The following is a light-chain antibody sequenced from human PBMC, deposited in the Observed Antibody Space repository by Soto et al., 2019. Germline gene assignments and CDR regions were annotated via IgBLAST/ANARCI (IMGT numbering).Light chain of an antibody. CDR3: SSYAGSKTL. CDR2: EVT. J-gene: IGLJ3*02. Sequence: QSALTQPPSASGSPGQSVTISCTGTSSDVGNYNYVSWYQQHPGKAPKLMIYEVTKRPSGVPDRFSGSKSGNTASLTVSGLQAEDDAYYYCSSYAGSKTLFGGGTKLTVL. CDR1: SSDVGNYNY. V-gene: IGLV2-8*01.